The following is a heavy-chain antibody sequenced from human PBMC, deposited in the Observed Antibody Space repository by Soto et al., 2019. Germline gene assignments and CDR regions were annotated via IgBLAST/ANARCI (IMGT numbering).Heavy chain of an antibody. CDR2: IHYSGST. CDR1: GGSISGSY. CDR3: TKYRRTDAEGYSFDY. V-gene: IGHV4-59*01. Sequence: KPSETLSLTCTVAGGSISGSYWSWIRQTPGKVLEWVGYIHYSGSTNYNPSLKSRFTMSVDSAKNQFSLQLSSVTAAETAVYFCTKYRRTDAEGYSFDYWGQGALVTVSS. D-gene: IGHD2-15*01. J-gene: IGHJ4*02.